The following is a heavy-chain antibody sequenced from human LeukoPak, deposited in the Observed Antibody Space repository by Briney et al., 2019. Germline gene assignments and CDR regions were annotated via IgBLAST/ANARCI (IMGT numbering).Heavy chain of an antibody. CDR1: GGSTSSGDYY. Sequence: PSETLSLTCTVSGGSTSSGDYYWSWIRQPPGKGLEWIGYIYYSGSTYYNPSLKSRVTISVDTSKNQFSLKLSSVTAADTAVYYCARTPEIGNYGGYYFDYWGQGTLVTVSS. CDR3: ARTPEIGNYGGYYFDY. CDR2: IYYSGST. V-gene: IGHV4-30-4*02. D-gene: IGHD1-7*01. J-gene: IGHJ4*02.